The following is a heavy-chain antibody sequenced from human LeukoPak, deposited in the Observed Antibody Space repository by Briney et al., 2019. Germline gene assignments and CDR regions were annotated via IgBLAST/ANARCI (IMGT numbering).Heavy chain of an antibody. CDR2: INPSSGGT. CDR1: GYTFTGYY. V-gene: IGHV1-2*02. CDR3: ARGSSAAGAFLFDY. D-gene: IGHD6-13*01. Sequence: ASVKVSCKASGYTFTGYYMHWVRQAPGQGLEWMGWINPSSGGTNYAQKFQGRVTMTRDTSISTAYMELSRLRSDDTAVYYCARGSSAAGAFLFDYWGQGTLVTVSS. J-gene: IGHJ4*02.